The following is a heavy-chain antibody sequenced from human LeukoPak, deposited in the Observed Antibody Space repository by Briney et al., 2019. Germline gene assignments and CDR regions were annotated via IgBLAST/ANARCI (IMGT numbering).Heavy chain of an antibody. D-gene: IGHD3-3*01. CDR3: AKDLRTIFGVVKRSFDY. Sequence: GGSLRLSCAASGFTFSSYGMHWVRQAPGKGLDWVAFIWSDGSNKYYADSVKGRFTISRDNSKNTVYLQMNSLSAEDTAVYYCAKDLRTIFGVVKRSFDYWGQGTLVTVSS. J-gene: IGHJ4*02. CDR1: GFTFSSYG. CDR2: IWSDGSNK. V-gene: IGHV3-30*02.